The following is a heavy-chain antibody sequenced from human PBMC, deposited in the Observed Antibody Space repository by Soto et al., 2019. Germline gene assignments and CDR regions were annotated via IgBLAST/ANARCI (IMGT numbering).Heavy chain of an antibody. CDR1: GFTFSSYG. J-gene: IGHJ4*02. CDR3: ARDYYDSSGYYYVDY. CDR2: IWYDGSNK. D-gene: IGHD3-22*01. Sequence: GGSLRLSCAASGFTFSSYGMHWVRQAPGKGLEWVAVIWYDGSNKYYADSVKGRFTISRDNSKNTLYLQMNSLRAEDTTVYYCARDYYDSSGYYYVDYWGQGTLVTVSS. V-gene: IGHV3-33*01.